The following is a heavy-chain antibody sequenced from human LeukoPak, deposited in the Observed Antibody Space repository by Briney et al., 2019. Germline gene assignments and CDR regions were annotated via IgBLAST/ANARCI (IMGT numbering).Heavy chain of an antibody. J-gene: IGHJ3*02. CDR3: ARGYYDSSGYYPEVAFDI. CDR2: IYSGGST. D-gene: IGHD3-22*01. CDR1: GFTVSSNY. V-gene: IGHV3-53*01. Sequence: GGSLRLSCAASGFTVSSNYMSWVRQAPGNGLEWVSVIYSGGSTYYADSVKGRFTISRDNSKNTLYLQMSSLRAEDTAVYYCARGYYDSSGYYPEVAFDIWGQGTMVTVSS.